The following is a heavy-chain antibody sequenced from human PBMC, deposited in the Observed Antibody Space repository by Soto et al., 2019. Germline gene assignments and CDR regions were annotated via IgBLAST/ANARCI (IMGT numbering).Heavy chain of an antibody. CDR2: ISYAGSNK. D-gene: IGHD3-3*01. CDR3: AKDGFLEWTQLIDY. J-gene: IGHJ4*02. Sequence: GGSLRLSCAASRFTLSSYGMHWVRQAPGKGLEWVAVISYAGSNKYYADSVKGRFTISRDNSKNTLYLQMNSLRAEDTAVYYCAKDGFLEWTQLIDYWGQGTLVTVSS. V-gene: IGHV3-30*18. CDR1: RFTLSSYG.